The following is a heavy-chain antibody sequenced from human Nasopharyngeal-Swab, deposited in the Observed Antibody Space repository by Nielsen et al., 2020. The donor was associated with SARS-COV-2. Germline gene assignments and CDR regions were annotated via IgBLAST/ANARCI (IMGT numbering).Heavy chain of an antibody. J-gene: IGHJ4*02. D-gene: IGHD2-15*01. CDR1: GGTFSSYA. Sequence: SVKVSCKASGGTFSSYAISWVRQAPGQGLEWMGGIIPIFGTANYAQKFQGRVTITADESTSTAYMELSSLRSEDTAVYYCARLLTPGYCSGGSCYGAADYWGQGTLVTVSS. CDR2: IIPIFGTA. CDR3: ARLLTPGYCSGGSCYGAADY. V-gene: IGHV1-69*13.